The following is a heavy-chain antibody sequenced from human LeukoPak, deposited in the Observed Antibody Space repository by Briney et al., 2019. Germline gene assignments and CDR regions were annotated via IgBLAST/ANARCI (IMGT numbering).Heavy chain of an antibody. J-gene: IGHJ4*02. V-gene: IGHV3-30*18. CDR2: ISYDGSNK. CDR1: GFTFSSYG. CDR3: AKALSGYSYGYGY. Sequence: GRSLRLSCAASGFTFSSYGMHWVRQAPGKGLEWVAVISYDGSNKYYADSVKGRLTISRDNSKNTLYLQMNSLRAEDTAVYYCAKALSGYSYGYGYWGQGTLVTVSS. D-gene: IGHD5-18*01.